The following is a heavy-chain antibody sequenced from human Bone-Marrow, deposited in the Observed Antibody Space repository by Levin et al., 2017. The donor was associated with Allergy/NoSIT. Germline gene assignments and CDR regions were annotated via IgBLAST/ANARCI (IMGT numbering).Heavy chain of an antibody. J-gene: IGHJ3*02. CDR2: IYHSGST. CDR3: ARILRLLWFGELWVDAFDI. D-gene: IGHD3-10*01. V-gene: IGHV4-4*02. CDR1: GGSISSSNW. Sequence: SETLSLTCAVSGGSISSSNWWSWVRQPPGKGLEWIGEIYHSGSTNYNPSLKSRVTISVDKSKNQFSLKLSSVTAADTAVYYCARILRLLWFGELWVDAFDIWGQGTMVTVSS.